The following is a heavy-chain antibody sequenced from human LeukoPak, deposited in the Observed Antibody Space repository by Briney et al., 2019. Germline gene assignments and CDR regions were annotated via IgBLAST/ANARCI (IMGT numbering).Heavy chain of an antibody. J-gene: IGHJ4*02. CDR1: GYTFTSYV. Sequence: ASVKVSCKASGYTFTSYVISWVRQAPGQGLEWMGWSPYNGNTNYAQKLQGRVTMTTDTSTSTAYMELRSLRSDDTAVYYCARGGSSGWRTPNDDYWGQGTLVTVSS. V-gene: IGHV1-18*01. D-gene: IGHD6-19*01. CDR3: ARGGSSGWRTPNDDY. CDR2: SPYNGNT.